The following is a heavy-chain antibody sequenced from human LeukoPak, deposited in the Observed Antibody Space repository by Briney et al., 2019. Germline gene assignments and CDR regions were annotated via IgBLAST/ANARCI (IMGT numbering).Heavy chain of an antibody. CDR2: INPNSGGT. CDR1: GYTFTCYY. J-gene: IGHJ6*03. D-gene: IGHD4-23*01. CDR3: SRDGGLRGYYYYDMDV. V-gene: IGHV1-2*02. Sequence: ASVKVSCKASGYTFTCYYMHWVRHAPGQGLEWMGWINPNSGGTNYAQKFQGRVTMTRDTSISTAYMELSRLRSDDTAVYYCSRDGGLRGYYYYDMDVWGKGTTVTISS.